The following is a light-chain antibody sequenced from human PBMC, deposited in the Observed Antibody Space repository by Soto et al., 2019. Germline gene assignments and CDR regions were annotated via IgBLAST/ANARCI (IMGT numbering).Light chain of an antibody. Sequence: QSALTQPRSVSGSPGQAVTVSCTGTNSNIGSHNYVSWYQQRPGKAPKLMIHDVTERPSGVPDRFSGSKSGNTASLTISGLQAEDEFDYYSQPYAGTISLHYVFGTEIRVTV. CDR3: QPYAGTISLHYV. J-gene: IGLJ1*01. CDR2: DVT. CDR1: NSNIGSHNY. V-gene: IGLV2-11*01.